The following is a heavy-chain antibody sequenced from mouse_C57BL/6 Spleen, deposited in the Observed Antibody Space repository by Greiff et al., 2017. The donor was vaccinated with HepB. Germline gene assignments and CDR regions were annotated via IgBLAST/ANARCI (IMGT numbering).Heavy chain of an antibody. J-gene: IGHJ3*01. D-gene: IGHD2-4*01. CDR1: GYSFTSSW. CDR3: AFDDYGWFAY. Sequence: QVQLQQSGPELVKPGASVKISCKASGYSFTSSWMNWVKQRPGKGLEWIGRIYPGDGDTNYNGKFKGKATLTADKSSSTAYMQLSSQTSEDSAVYFCAFDDYGWFAYWGEGTLVTVSA. V-gene: IGHV1-82*01. CDR2: IYPGDGDT.